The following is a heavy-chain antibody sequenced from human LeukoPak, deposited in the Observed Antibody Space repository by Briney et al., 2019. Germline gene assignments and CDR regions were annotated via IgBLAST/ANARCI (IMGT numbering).Heavy chain of an antibody. Sequence: PGGSLILSCEASGFTFGTYGMTWVRQAPGKGLEWVSGITGSSTWTYYADSVKGRFTISRDNSKNTLYLQMNSLRAEDTAVYYCVGRDYWGQGTLVTVSS. CDR1: GFTFGTYG. D-gene: IGHD3-10*01. CDR3: VGRDY. V-gene: IGHV3-23*01. CDR2: ITGSSTWT. J-gene: IGHJ4*02.